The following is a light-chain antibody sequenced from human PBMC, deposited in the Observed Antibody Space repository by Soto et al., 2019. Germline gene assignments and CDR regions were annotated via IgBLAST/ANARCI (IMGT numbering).Light chain of an antibody. Sequence: EIVLTQSPGTLSLSPGERAILSCRASQSFTNNYLAWYQQKPGQAPRLLIYDPSSRATGIPDRFSVSGSGTDFTLIISGLEPEDSAVYYCQQYGSSPYTFGQGTKLEI. CDR3: QQYGSSPYT. CDR1: QSFTNNY. J-gene: IGKJ2*01. CDR2: DPS. V-gene: IGKV3-20*01.